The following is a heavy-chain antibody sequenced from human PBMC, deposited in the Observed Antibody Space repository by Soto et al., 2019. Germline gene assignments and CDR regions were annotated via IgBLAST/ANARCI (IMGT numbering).Heavy chain of an antibody. V-gene: IGHV2-5*02. CDR1: GFSLSTSGVG. Sequence: QITLKESGPTLVKPTQTLTLTCTFSGFSLSTSGVGVGWIRQPPGKALEWLALIYWDDDKRYSPSLKSSLTITKDTSKNQVVLTMTHMEPVDTATYYCAHTYSSGWYGKNWFDPWGQGTLVTVSS. CDR3: AHTYSSGWYGKNWFDP. D-gene: IGHD6-19*01. CDR2: IYWDDDK. J-gene: IGHJ5*02.